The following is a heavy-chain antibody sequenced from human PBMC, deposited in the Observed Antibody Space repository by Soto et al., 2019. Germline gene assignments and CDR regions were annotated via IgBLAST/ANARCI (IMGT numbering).Heavy chain of an antibody. CDR1: GFTFSSYG. D-gene: IGHD6-13*01. Sequence: QVQLVESGGGVVQPGRSLRLSCAASGFTFSSYGMHWVRQAPGKGLEWVAVISYDGSNKYYADSVKGRFTISRDNSKNTLYLQMNSLRAEDTAVYYCAKSPIAAAATDMEIDYWGQGTLVTVSA. CDR2: ISYDGSNK. J-gene: IGHJ4*02. CDR3: AKSPIAAAATDMEIDY. V-gene: IGHV3-30*18.